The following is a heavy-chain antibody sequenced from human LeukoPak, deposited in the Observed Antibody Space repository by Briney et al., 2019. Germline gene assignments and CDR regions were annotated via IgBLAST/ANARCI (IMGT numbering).Heavy chain of an antibody. Sequence: GGSLRLSCAASGFTFSSYWMSWVRQAPGEGLEWVANVKQDGTEKYYMDSVKGRFSISRDNAKNSLYLQMNALRAEDTAVYYCARDVRPDYWGQGTLVTVST. CDR1: GFTFSSYW. D-gene: IGHD6-6*01. J-gene: IGHJ4*02. V-gene: IGHV3-7*04. CDR2: VKQDGTEK. CDR3: ARDVRPDY.